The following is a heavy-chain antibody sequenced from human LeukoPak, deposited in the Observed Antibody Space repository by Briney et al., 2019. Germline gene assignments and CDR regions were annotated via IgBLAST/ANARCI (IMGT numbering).Heavy chain of an antibody. J-gene: IGHJ5*02. CDR3: ARDSDVVVPAAGFDP. V-gene: IGHV4-59*01. Sequence: PSETLSLTCIVSGGSISSYYWSWIRQPPGKGLEWIGYIYYSGSTNYNPSLKSRVTISVDTSKNQFSLKLSSVTAADTAVYYCARDSDVVVPAAGFDPWGQGTLVTVSS. CDR1: GGSISSYY. CDR2: IYYSGST. D-gene: IGHD2-2*01.